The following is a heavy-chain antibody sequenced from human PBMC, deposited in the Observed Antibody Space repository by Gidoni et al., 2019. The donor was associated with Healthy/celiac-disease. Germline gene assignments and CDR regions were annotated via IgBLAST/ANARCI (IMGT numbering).Heavy chain of an antibody. J-gene: IGHJ3*02. Sequence: QVQLEQSGAEVKKRGSSVKFSCKASGGTFISYTIGWVRQATGQGLEWMGMIIPSLGIANNAQKFQGRVTITADKSTSTAYMELSSLRAEDTAVYYCASTTQADFGFDIWGQGTLVTVPS. CDR1: GGTFISYT. CDR3: ASTTQADFGFDI. V-gene: IGHV1-69*02. D-gene: IGHD3-3*01. CDR2: IIPSLGIA.